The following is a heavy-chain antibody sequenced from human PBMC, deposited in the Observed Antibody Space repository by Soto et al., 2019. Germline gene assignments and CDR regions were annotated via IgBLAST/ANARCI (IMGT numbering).Heavy chain of an antibody. Sequence: QVQLVQSGAEVKKPGSSVKVSCKASGGTFSSYTISWVRQAPGQGLEWMGRIIPILGIANYAQKFQGRVTITADKSTSTAYMVLSSLRSEDTAVYYCARVPWNYYDAFDIWGQGTMVTVSS. CDR1: GGTFSSYT. CDR3: ARVPWNYYDAFDI. V-gene: IGHV1-69*02. CDR2: IIPILGIA. J-gene: IGHJ3*02. D-gene: IGHD1-7*01.